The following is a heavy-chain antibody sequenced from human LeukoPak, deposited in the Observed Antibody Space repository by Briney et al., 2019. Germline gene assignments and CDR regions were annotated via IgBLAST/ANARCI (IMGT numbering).Heavy chain of an antibody. CDR3: ARGYGGNLVGYYYGMDV. V-gene: IGHV1-2*02. CDR1: GYTFTGYY. D-gene: IGHD4-23*01. Sequence: ASVKVSCKASGYTFTGYYMHWVRQAPGQGLEWMGWINPNSGGTNYAQKFQGRVTMTRDTSISTAYMELSRLRSDDTAVYYCARGYGGNLVGYYYGMDVWGQGTTVTVSS. CDR2: INPNSGGT. J-gene: IGHJ6*02.